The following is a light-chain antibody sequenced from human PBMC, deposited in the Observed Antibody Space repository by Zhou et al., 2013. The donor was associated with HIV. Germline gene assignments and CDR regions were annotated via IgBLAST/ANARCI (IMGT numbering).Light chain of an antibody. CDR2: AAS. Sequence: DIQMTQSPSSLSASVGDRVTITCRASQSISSYLNWYQQKPGKAPKLLIYAASSLQSGVPSRFSGSGSGTDFTLTIDGLQPEDSATYYCQQSRSIPITFGQGTRLEIK. J-gene: IGKJ5*01. CDR3: QQSRSIPIT. V-gene: IGKV1-39*01. CDR1: QSISSY.